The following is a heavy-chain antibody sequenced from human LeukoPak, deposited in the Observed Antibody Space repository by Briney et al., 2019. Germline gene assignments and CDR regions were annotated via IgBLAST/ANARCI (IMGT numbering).Heavy chain of an antibody. J-gene: IGHJ6*03. V-gene: IGHV1-2*02. CDR1: GYTFTGYY. CDR3: ARVGGSYYYYYMDV. D-gene: IGHD1-26*01. CDR2: INPNSGGT. Sequence: ASVKASCKASGYTFTGYYMHWVRQAPGQGLEWMGWINPNSGGTNYAQKFQGRVTMTRDTSISTAYMELSRLRSDDTAVYYCARVGGSYYYYYMDVWGKGTTVTVSS.